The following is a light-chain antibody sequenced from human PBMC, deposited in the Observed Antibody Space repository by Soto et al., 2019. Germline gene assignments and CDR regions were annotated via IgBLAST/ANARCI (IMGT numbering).Light chain of an antibody. CDR3: SSFADSNSYV. Sequence: QSALTQPPSASGSPGQSVTISCSGSSSDIGGYTYVSWYQHHPGKAPKLMIYEVSKRPSGVPHRFSGSKSGNTASLTVSGLQAEDEADYYCSSFADSNSYVFGTGTKVTVL. V-gene: IGLV2-8*01. J-gene: IGLJ1*01. CDR1: SSDIGGYTY. CDR2: EVS.